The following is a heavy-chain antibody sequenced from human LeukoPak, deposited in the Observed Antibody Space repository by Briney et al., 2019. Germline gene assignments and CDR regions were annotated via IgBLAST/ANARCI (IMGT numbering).Heavy chain of an antibody. V-gene: IGHV3-53*04. CDR3: ARLYDYGDYVGDY. Sequence: GGSLRLSCAASGFTVSSNYMSWVRQAPGEGLEWVSVIYSGGSTYYADSVKGRFTISRHNSKNTLYLQMNSLRAEDTAVYYCARLYDYGDYVGDYWGQGTLVTVSS. CDR2: IYSGGST. D-gene: IGHD4-17*01. CDR1: GFTVSSNY. J-gene: IGHJ4*02.